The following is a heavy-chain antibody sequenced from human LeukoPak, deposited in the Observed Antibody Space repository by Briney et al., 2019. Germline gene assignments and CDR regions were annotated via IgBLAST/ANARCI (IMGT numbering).Heavy chain of an antibody. CDR3: ARGIAAAGTHFDY. D-gene: IGHD6-13*01. J-gene: IGHJ4*02. CDR2: IIPLFSTS. CDR1: GGTFSSYA. V-gene: IGHV1-69*13. Sequence: SVKVSCKASGGTFSSYAISLVRQAPGQGLEWMGGIIPLFSTSHYAQKFQGRVTITADESTSMVYMELSSLRSEDTAVYYCARGIAAAGTHFDYWGQGTLATVSS.